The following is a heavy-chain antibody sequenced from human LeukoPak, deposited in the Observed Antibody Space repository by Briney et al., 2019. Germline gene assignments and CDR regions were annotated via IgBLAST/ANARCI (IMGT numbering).Heavy chain of an antibody. J-gene: IGHJ4*02. CDR1: GGTFSSYA. D-gene: IGHD5-12*01. Sequence: ASVKVSCKASGGTFSSYAISWVRQAPGQGLEWMGRIIPILGIANYAQKFQGRVTITADKSTGTAYMELSSLRSEDTAVYYCARRLYSGYDWGSIEDWGQGTLVTVSS. CDR2: IIPILGIA. V-gene: IGHV1-69*04. CDR3: ARRLYSGYDWGSIED.